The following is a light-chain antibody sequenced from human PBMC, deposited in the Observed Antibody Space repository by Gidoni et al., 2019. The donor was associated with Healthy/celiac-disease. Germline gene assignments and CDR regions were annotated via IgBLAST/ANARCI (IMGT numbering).Light chain of an antibody. Sequence: SSELTQDPAVSVALGQTVRITCQGDSPRSYYASGYKQKPGQAPVLVIYGKNTRPSVIPDRFSGSSSGNTASLTITGAQAEDEADYYCNSRDSSGNHVVFGGGTKLTVL. J-gene: IGLJ2*01. CDR2: GKN. CDR3: NSRDSSGNHVV. CDR1: SPRSYY. V-gene: IGLV3-19*01.